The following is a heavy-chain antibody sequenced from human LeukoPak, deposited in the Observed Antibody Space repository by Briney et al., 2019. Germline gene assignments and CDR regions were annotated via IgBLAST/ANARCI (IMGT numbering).Heavy chain of an antibody. CDR1: GFTFSIYA. CDR3: ARGSPLAAAGHYYYGMDL. J-gene: IGHJ6*04. CDR2: ISYDGSNK. D-gene: IGHD6-13*01. V-gene: IGHV3-30*04. Sequence: GGSLRLSCAPSGFTFSIYAMHCVRQAPGKGVEGVAIISYDGSNKYYADSVKGRFTISRDNSKNTLYLQMNSLRAEDTAVYYCARGSPLAAAGHYYYGMDLWGKGTSVTVSS.